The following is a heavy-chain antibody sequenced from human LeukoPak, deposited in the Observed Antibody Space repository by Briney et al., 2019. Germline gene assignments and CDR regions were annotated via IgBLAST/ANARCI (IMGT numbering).Heavy chain of an antibody. D-gene: IGHD6-6*01. Sequence: GASVKVSCKVSGYTLTELSMNWVRQAPGKGLEWVSSISSSSYIYYADSVKGRFTISRDNAKNSLYLQMNSLRAEDTAVYYCARDKGTSYLSSFDYWGRGTLVTVSS. CDR3: ARDKGTSYLSSFDY. V-gene: IGHV3-69-1*01. CDR2: ISSSSYI. J-gene: IGHJ4*02. CDR1: GYTLTELS.